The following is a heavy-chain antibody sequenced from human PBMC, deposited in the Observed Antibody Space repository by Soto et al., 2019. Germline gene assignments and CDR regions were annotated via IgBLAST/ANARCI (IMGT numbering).Heavy chain of an antibody. J-gene: IGHJ4*02. D-gene: IGHD2-2*01. Sequence: SETLSLTCTVSGGSISSSSYYWGWIRQPPGKGLEWIGSIYYSGSTYYNPSLKRRVTISVDTSKNQFSLKLSSVTAADTAVYYCARGQGQYQLPRLDYWGQGTLVTVSS. CDR2: IYYSGST. CDR3: ARGQGQYQLPRLDY. V-gene: IGHV4-39*07. CDR1: GGSISSSSYY.